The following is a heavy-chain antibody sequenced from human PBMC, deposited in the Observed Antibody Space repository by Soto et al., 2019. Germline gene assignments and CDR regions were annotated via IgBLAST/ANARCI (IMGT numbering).Heavy chain of an antibody. J-gene: IGHJ6*02. V-gene: IGHV4-59*01. D-gene: IGHD1-26*01. CDR1: GGSISSYY. CDR2: IYYSGST. CDR3: ARDGTGGYYYYGMDV. Sequence: SETLSLTCTVSGGSISSYYWSWIRQPPGKGLEWIGYIYYSGSTNYNPSLKSRVTISVDTSKNQFSLKLSSVTAADTAVYYCARDGTGGYYYYGMDVWGQGTTVTVS.